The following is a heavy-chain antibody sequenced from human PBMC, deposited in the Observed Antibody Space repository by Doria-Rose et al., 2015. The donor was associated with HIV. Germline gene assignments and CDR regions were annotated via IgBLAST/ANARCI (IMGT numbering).Heavy chain of an antibody. V-gene: IGHV4-4*09. J-gene: IGHJ6*03. CDR1: GGSISSYY. Sequence: VQLQESGPGLVKPAETLSLTCTVSGGSISSYYWNWIRQPPGKGLEWIGNINSSGSPPYNPPLKSRAPIPRDTPKTQFPLKLSSVTAADTAVYYCARFRPSRGIYYSLDVWGKGTTVTVSS. CDR2: INSSGSP. CDR3: ARFRPSRGIYYSLDV. D-gene: IGHD3-10*01.